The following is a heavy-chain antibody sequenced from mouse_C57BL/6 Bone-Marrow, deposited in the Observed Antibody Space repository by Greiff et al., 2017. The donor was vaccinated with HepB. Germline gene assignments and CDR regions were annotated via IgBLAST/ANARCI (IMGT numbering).Heavy chain of an antibody. V-gene: IGHV1-80*01. D-gene: IGHD1-1*01. J-gene: IGHJ2*01. CDR3: ARPAYDYGSLDY. CDR1: GYAFSSYW. Sequence: VQLQQSGAELVKPGASVKISCKASGYAFSSYWMNWVKQRPGKGLEWIGQIYPGDGDTNYNGKFKGKATLTADKSSSTAYMQLSSLTSEDSAVYFCARPAYDYGSLDYWGQGTTLTVSS. CDR2: IYPGDGDT.